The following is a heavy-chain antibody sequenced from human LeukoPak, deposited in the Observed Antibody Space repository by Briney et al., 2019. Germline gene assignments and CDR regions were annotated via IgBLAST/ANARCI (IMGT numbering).Heavy chain of an antibody. Sequence: SETLSLTCAVYGGSFSGYYWGWLRQPPGKGLEWIGSIYHSGSTYYNPSLKSRVTISVDTSKNQFSLKLSSVTAADTAVYYCARMGDYYYMDVWGKGTTVTVSS. CDR2: IYHSGST. J-gene: IGHJ6*03. V-gene: IGHV4-38-2*01. CDR3: ARMGDYYYMDV. CDR1: GGSFSGYY.